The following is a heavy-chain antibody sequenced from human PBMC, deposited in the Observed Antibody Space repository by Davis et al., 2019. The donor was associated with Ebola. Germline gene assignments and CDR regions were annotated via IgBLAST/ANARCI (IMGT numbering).Heavy chain of an antibody. CDR3: ATTQWLREFDN. CDR1: GFTVSSNH. V-gene: IGHV3-53*05. J-gene: IGHJ4*02. CDR2: IYDHST. Sequence: GESLKISCAASGFTVSSNHMSWVRQAPGKGLEWVSVIYDHSTAYADSVRGRFIISRDKSNNTLYLEMNSLRVDDTAVYYCATTQWLREFDNWGQGTLVTVFS. D-gene: IGHD6-19*01.